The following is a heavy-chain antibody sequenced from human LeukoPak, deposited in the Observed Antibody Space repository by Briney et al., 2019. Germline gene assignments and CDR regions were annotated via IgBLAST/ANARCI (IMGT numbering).Heavy chain of an antibody. CDR2: ISGSGGTM. J-gene: IGHJ4*02. Sequence: GGSLRLSCAASGFTFSSYAMHWVRQAPGKGLEWVSYISGSGGTMYYADSVRGRFTISRDNAKNSLYLQMNSLRAEDTAVYYCARATWRGWGQGTLVTVSS. D-gene: IGHD3-10*01. CDR1: GFTFSSYA. V-gene: IGHV3-48*01. CDR3: ARATWRG.